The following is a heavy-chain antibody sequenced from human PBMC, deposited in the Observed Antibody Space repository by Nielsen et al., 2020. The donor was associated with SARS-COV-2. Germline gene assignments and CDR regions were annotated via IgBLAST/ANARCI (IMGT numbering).Heavy chain of an antibody. CDR1: GYSFTSYW. CDR3: ARHGSLDAYDI. Sequence: GESLKISCKGSGYSFTSYWISWVRQMSGKGLEWMGIIYPDDSETRYSPSFQGHVTISADKSNSTAYLLWSSLKASDTAMYYCARHGSLDAYDIWGQGTMVTVSS. V-gene: IGHV5-51*01. CDR2: IYPDDSET. J-gene: IGHJ3*02.